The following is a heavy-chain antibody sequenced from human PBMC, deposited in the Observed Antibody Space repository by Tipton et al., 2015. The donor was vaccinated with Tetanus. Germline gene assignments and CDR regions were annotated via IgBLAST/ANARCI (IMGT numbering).Heavy chain of an antibody. CDR2: IIPSLDTV. V-gene: IGHV1-69*04. Sequence: QSGPEVKKPGASVKVSCKSSDYTFSSYGFSWVRQAPGQGLEWMGRIIPSLDTVDFSSKFQGRVTLTADKSTTTAYMKLSSLRSDDTAVYFCAREQGYFDYWGQGTLVTVSS. CDR3: AREQGYFDY. J-gene: IGHJ4*02. CDR1: DYTFSSYG.